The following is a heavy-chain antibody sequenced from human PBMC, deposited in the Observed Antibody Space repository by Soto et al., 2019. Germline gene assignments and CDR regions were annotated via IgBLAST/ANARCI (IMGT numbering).Heavy chain of an antibody. D-gene: IGHD5-18*01. CDR1: GGSVTSDEDY. J-gene: IGHJ4*02. CDR3: DTESGSTYGYLDN. V-gene: IGHV4-30-4*01. CDR2: ISNSGST. Sequence: PSETLSLTCTVSGGSVTSDEDYWTWIRQSPGKGLEWIGYISNSGSTGYNPSLKTRLSMSVDRSKNQFTLRLTSVTAADTAVYFCDTESGSTYGYLDNWGQGTQGTVSS.